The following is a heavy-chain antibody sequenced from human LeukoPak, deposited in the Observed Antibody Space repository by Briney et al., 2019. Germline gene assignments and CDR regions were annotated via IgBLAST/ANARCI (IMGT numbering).Heavy chain of an antibody. Sequence: EASVKVSCTASGYTFTSYGISWVRQAPGQGLEWMGWISAYNGNTSYAQKLQGRVTMTTDTSTSTAYMELRSPRSDDTAVYYCARCFHERYFDSTIFDYWGQGTLVTVSS. D-gene: IGHD3-9*01. J-gene: IGHJ4*02. CDR3: ARCFHERYFDSTIFDY. V-gene: IGHV1-18*01. CDR1: GYTFTSYG. CDR2: ISAYNGNT.